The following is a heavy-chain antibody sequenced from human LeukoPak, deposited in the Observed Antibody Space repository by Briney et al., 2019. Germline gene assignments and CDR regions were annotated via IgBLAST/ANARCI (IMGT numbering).Heavy chain of an antibody. V-gene: IGHV3-53*01. CDR3: ARRGTGDRGYY. D-gene: IGHD7-27*01. J-gene: IGHJ4*02. CDR2: IYRGGST. Sequence: GGSLRLSCAASGFTVSSNYMSWVRQAPGKGLEWVSVIYRGGSTDYADSVKGRFTISRDNAKNSLYLQMNSLRAEDTAVYYCARRGTGDRGYYWGQGTLVTVSS. CDR1: GFTVSSNY.